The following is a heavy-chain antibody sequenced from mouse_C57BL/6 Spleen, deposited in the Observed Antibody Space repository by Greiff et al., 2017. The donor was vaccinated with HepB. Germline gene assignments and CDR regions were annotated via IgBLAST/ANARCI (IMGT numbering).Heavy chain of an antibody. CDR1: GYAFSSSW. CDR2: IYPGDGDT. CDR3: ASPGNYFDY. Sequence: VQRVESGPELVKPGASVKISCKASGYAFSSSWMNWVKQRPGKGLEWIGRIYPGDGDTNYNGKFKGKATLTADKSSSTAYMQLSSLTSEDSAVYFCASPGNYFDYWGQGTTLTVSS. V-gene: IGHV1-82*01. J-gene: IGHJ2*01.